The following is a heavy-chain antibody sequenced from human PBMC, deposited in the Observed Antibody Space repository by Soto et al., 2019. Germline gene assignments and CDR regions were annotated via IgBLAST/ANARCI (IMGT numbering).Heavy chain of an antibody. D-gene: IGHD6-13*01. CDR2: INAYNGNT. V-gene: IGHV1-18*01. CDR1: GYTLTSYG. J-gene: IGHJ5*02. CDR3: ARGPLAAAGTLNWFDP. Sequence: SVKVSCTASGYTLTSYGISWVRHAPGRGLEWMGWINAYNGNTNYAQKLQGRVTMTTDTSTSTAYMELRSLRSDDTAVYYCARGPLAAAGTLNWFDPWGQGTLVTVSS.